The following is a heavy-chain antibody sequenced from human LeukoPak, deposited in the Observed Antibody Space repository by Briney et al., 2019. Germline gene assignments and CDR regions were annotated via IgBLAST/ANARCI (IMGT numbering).Heavy chain of an antibody. CDR3: ARGSIAAPNWFDP. J-gene: IGHJ5*02. CDR1: GGTFSSYA. Sequence: ASVKVSCKASGGTFSSYAIIWVRQAPGQGLEWMGGIIPIFGTANYAQKFQGRVTITADESTSTAYMELSSLRSEDTAVYYCARGSIAAPNWFDPWGQGTVVTVSS. CDR2: IIPIFGTA. D-gene: IGHD6-6*01. V-gene: IGHV1-69*13.